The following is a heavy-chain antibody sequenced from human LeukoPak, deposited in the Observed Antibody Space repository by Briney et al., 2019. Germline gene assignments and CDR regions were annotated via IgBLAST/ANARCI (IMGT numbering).Heavy chain of an antibody. CDR2: ISAYNGNT. CDR1: GYTFTSYG. Sequence: GASVKVSCKASGYTFTSYGISWVRQAPGQGLEWMGWISAYNGNTNYAQKLQGRVTMTTDTSTSTAYMELRSLRSDDSAVYYCARDCYIAAANGSRGAFDIGGQGTMVTVSS. J-gene: IGHJ3*02. V-gene: IGHV1-18*01. D-gene: IGHD6-13*01. CDR3: ARDCYIAAANGSRGAFDI.